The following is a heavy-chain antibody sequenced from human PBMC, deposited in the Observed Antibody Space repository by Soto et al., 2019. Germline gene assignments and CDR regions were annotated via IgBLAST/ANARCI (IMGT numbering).Heavy chain of an antibody. CDR1: GYTFTSYD. V-gene: IGHV1-8*01. CDR3: ARGVRIFGVVPG. J-gene: IGHJ4*02. Sequence: QVQLVQSGAEVKKPGASVKVSCKASGYTFTSYDINWVRQATGQGLEWMGWMNPNSGNTGYAQKFQGRVTMTRNTTIRTANMEMSSLRSEDAAEYYWARGVRIFGVVPGWGQGTLVTVSS. D-gene: IGHD3-3*01. CDR2: MNPNSGNT.